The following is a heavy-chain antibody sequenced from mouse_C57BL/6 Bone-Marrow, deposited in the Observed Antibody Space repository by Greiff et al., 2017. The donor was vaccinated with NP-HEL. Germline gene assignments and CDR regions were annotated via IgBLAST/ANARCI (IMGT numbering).Heavy chain of an antibody. J-gene: IGHJ2*01. CDR1: GYAFSSSW. CDR2: IYPGDGDT. V-gene: IGHV1-82*01. Sequence: VKLQESGPELVKPGASVKISCKASGYAFSSSWMNWVKQRPGKGLEWIGRIYPGDGDTNYNGKFKGKATLTADKSSSTAYMQLSSLTSEDSAVYFCARSIRDYWGQGTTLTVSS. CDR3: ARSIRDY.